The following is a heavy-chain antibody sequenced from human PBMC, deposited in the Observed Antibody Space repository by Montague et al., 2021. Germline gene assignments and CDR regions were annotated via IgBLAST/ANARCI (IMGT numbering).Heavy chain of an antibody. CDR2: IYPRDSKT. CDR3: ARRQQPADSNGPYGFDN. D-gene: IGHD5-18*01. CDR1: GYSFPSYW. Sequence: QSGAEVKKPGESLKISCRGSGYSFPSYWIAWVRQMPGKGLEWMGIIYPRDSKTRYRPSFQGQVTISADKSITTAYLQWGSLKASDTGLYFCARRQQPADSNGPYGFDNWGQGTLVTVSS. V-gene: IGHV5-51*01. J-gene: IGHJ3*02.